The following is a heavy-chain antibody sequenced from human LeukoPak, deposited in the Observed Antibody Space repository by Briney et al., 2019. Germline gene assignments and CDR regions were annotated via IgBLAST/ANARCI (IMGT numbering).Heavy chain of an antibody. V-gene: IGHV4-39*02. D-gene: IGHD5-18*01. CDR1: GGSISSSSYY. CDR2: IYYSGST. J-gene: IGHJ4*02. Sequence: SEALSLTCTVSGGSISSSSYYWGWIRQPPGKGLEWIGSIYYSGSTYYNPSLKSRVTISVDTSKNQFSLKLSSVTAADTAVYYCARDKAQLWLDYWDQGTLVTVSS. CDR3: ARDKAQLWLDY.